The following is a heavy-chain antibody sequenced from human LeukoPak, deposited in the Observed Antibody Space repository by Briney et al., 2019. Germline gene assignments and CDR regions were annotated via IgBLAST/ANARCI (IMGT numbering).Heavy chain of an antibody. D-gene: IGHD1-1*01. CDR1: GYTFTSFG. V-gene: IGHV1-18*01. J-gene: IGHJ5*02. CDR2: ISAYNGNT. Sequence: ASXXVSCKASGYTFTSFGISWVRQAPGQGLEWMGWISAYNGNTNYAQKFQGRVTMTTDTSTNTAYMELRSLRSDDTAVYYCAKDPTLRPAQSHDRFDPWGQGTLVTVSS. CDR3: AKDPTLRPAQSHDRFDP.